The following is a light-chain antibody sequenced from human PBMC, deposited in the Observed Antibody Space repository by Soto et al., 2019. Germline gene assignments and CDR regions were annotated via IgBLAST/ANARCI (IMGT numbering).Light chain of an antibody. CDR1: QGSSSW. J-gene: IGKJ4*01. Sequence: DIQMTQSPSSVSASVGDSVTITCRASQGSSSWLAWYQQKPGKAPKLLSEAASSLQRGVPSRVSGSGSGTDGTLTSSSLQPADFATDYCQQANRFPLTFGGGTKVDIK. CDR2: AAS. CDR3: QQANRFPLT. V-gene: IGKV1-12*01.